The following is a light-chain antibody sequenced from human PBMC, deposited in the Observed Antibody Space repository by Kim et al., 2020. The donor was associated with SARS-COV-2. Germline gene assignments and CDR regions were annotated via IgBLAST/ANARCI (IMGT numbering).Light chain of an antibody. CDR2: GAS. CDR3: QQYNNWPAVT. J-gene: IGKJ4*01. Sequence: EIVMTQSPATLSVSPGESATLSCRASQSVSSNLAWYQHKAGQAPRLLIYGASTRATGIPARFSGSGSGTEFTLTISSLQSEDFAVYYCQQYNNWPAVTFGGGTKVDIK. V-gene: IGKV3-15*01. CDR1: QSVSSN.